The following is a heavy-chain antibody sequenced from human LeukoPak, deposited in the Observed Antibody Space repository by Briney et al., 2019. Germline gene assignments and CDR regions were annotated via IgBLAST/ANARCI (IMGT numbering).Heavy chain of an antibody. CDR3: ATYRQVLLPSDS. D-gene: IGHD5-18*01. J-gene: IGHJ5*02. Sequence: GGSLRLLCAVSGFTFSTFAMIWVRQPPGKGLEWVSSIFPRGGEIHYADSVRGRFTISRANSKPTPSPQMTSLRAEDTAIYYCATYRQVLLPSDSWGQGTLVAASS. CDR1: GFTFSTFA. CDR2: IFPRGGEI. V-gene: IGHV3-23*01.